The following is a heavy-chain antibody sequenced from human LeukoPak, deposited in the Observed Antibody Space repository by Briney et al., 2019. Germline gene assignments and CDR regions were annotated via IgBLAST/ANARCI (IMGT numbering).Heavy chain of an antibody. V-gene: IGHV3-72*01. J-gene: IGHJ4*02. CDR2: IRNKANSYTT. CDR1: GFTFSDHA. Sequence: GGSLRLSCAASGFTFSDHAMDWVRQAPGKGLEWVGRIRNKANSYTTEYAASVQGRFTVSRDDSKNSLYLQMNSMKTEDAAVYYCTRLVGANDWGQGTLVTVSS. D-gene: IGHD1-26*01. CDR3: TRLVGAND.